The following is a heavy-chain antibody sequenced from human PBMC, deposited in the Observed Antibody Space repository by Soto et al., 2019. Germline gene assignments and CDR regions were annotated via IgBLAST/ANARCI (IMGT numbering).Heavy chain of an antibody. J-gene: IGHJ4*02. CDR1: GFTFSSYS. Sequence: PRLSCAASGFTFSSYSMNWVRQAPGKGLEWVSSISSSSSYIYYADSVKGRFTISRDNAKNSLYLQMNSLRAEDTAVYYCARDHYCSSTSCYKINFDDWGQGTLVTVYS. V-gene: IGHV3-21*01. CDR2: ISSSSSYI. D-gene: IGHD2-2*01. CDR3: ARDHYCSSTSCYKINFDD.